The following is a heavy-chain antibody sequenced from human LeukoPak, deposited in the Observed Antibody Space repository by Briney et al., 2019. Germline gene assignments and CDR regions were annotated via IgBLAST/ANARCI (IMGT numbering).Heavy chain of an antibody. V-gene: IGHV3-23*01. CDR3: AKEITVTNAMDY. CDR1: GFTFSDYA. J-gene: IGHJ4*02. Sequence: PGGSLRLSCAASGFTFSDYAMSWVRQAPGKGLGWVSATSGIGGNTYYADSVQGRFTISRDNSKNTLYLQMNSLRAEDTAVYYCAKEITVTNAMDYWGQGTLVTVSS. CDR2: TSGIGGNT. D-gene: IGHD4-17*01.